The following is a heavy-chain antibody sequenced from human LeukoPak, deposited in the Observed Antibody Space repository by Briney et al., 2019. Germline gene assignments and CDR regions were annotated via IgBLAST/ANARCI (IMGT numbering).Heavy chain of an antibody. J-gene: IGHJ3*02. Sequence: ASVKVSCTASGYTFTDNHMYWVRQAPGQGPECMGWINPNSGGTNYAQKFQGRITMTRDTSISTAYMELSRLTSDDTAIYFCARELGRNAFDIWGQGTMVTVSP. CDR3: ARELGRNAFDI. D-gene: IGHD7-27*01. CDR1: GYTFTDNH. CDR2: INPNSGGT. V-gene: IGHV1-2*02.